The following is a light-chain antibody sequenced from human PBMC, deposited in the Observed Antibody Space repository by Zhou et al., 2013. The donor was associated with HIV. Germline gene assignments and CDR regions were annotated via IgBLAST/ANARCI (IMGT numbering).Light chain of an antibody. CDR1: QSVSSSY. J-gene: IGKJ2*04. V-gene: IGKV3-20*01. Sequence: EIVLTQSPGTLSLSPGERATLSCRASQSVSSSYLAWYQQKPGQAPRLLIYGASSRATGIPDRFSGSGSGTDFTLTISRLEPEDFAVYYCHQYGSSPPMCSFGQGTKLEIK. CDR2: GAS. CDR3: HQYGSSPPMCS.